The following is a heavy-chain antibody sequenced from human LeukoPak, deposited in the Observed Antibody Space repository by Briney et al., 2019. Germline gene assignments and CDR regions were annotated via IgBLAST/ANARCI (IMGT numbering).Heavy chain of an antibody. D-gene: IGHD6-19*01. CDR3: ARGRSSGGESTYYFDY. Sequence: GGSLRLSCAASGFTFSSYGMHWVRQAPGKGLEWVAVIWYDGSNKYYADSVKGRFTISRDNSNNTLYLQMNSLRAEDAAVYYCARGRSSGGESTYYFDYWGQGTLVTVSS. CDR1: GFTFSSYG. CDR2: IWYDGSNK. V-gene: IGHV3-33*01. J-gene: IGHJ4*02.